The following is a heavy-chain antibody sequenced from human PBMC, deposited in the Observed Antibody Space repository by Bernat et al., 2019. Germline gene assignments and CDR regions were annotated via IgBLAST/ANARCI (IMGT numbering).Heavy chain of an antibody. CDR1: GGAISSSSYY. V-gene: IGHV4-39*01. J-gene: IGHJ3*02. D-gene: IGHD3-10*01. CDR2: SYYSGST. Sequence: QLQLQESGPGLVKPSETLSLTCTVSGGAISSSSYYWGWIRQPPGKGLEWSGSSYYSGSTYYNPSLKSRVTISVHTSKHPFSLKLSSVTAADTAVYYCASSYYYGSGSYLDIWGQGTMVTVSS. CDR3: ASSYYYGSGSYLDI.